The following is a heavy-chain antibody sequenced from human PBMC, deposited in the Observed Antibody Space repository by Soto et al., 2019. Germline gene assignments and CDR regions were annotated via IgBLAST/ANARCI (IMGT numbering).Heavy chain of an antibody. V-gene: IGHV1-18*01. CDR1: GYTFTNYG. D-gene: IGHD3-9*01. Sequence: ASVKVSCKASGYTFTNYGISWVRQAPGQGLEWMGWISANNGNTNYEQKLQGRVTMTTDTSTSTAYMELRSLRSDDTAVYYCARVLRYFDWLVNWFDPWGQGTLVTVSS. CDR2: ISANNGNT. J-gene: IGHJ5*02. CDR3: ARVLRYFDWLVNWFDP.